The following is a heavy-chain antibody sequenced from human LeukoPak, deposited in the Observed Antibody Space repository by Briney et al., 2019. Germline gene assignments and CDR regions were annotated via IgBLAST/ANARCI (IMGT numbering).Heavy chain of an antibody. CDR3: ARSPNYGDYED. CDR1: GGSISNYY. V-gene: IGHV4-59*01. D-gene: IGHD4-17*01. Sequence: SETLSLTCTVSGGSISNYYWSWIRQPPGKGLEWIGYIYYSGSTNYNPSLKSRVTISVDTSKNQFSLKLSSVTAADTAVYYCARSPNYGDYEDWGQGTLVTSPQ. CDR2: IYYSGST. J-gene: IGHJ4*02.